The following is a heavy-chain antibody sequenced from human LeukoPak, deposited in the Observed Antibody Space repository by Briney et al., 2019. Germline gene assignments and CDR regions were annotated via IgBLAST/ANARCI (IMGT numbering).Heavy chain of an antibody. CDR3: ARDQYSRSLDFWSGYYGFYFDY. CDR1: GGTFSSYA. J-gene: IGHJ4*02. Sequence: ASVKVSCKASGGTFSSYAIGWVRQAPGQGLEWMGGIILIFGTANYAQKFQGRVTITTDESTSTAYMELSSLRSEDTAVYYCARDQYSRSLDFWSGYYGFYFDYWGQGTLVTVSS. V-gene: IGHV1-69*05. D-gene: IGHD3-3*01. CDR2: IILIFGTA.